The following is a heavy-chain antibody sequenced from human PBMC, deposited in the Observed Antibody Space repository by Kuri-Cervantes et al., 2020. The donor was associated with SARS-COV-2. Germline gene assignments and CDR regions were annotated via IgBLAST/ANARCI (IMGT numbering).Heavy chain of an antibody. CDR1: GGSFSGYY. D-gene: IGHD2-2*01. Sequence: GSLRLSCAVYGGSFSGYYWSWIRQPPGKGLEWIGEINHSGSTNYNPSLKSRVTISVDTSKNQFSLKLSSVTAADTAVYYCARGRIAVVPAAKAFDPWDQGTLVTVSS. CDR2: INHSGST. V-gene: IGHV4-34*01. J-gene: IGHJ5*02. CDR3: ARGRIAVVPAAKAFDP.